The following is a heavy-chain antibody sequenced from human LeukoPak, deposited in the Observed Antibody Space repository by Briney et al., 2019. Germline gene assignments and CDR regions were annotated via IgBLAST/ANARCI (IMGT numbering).Heavy chain of an antibody. D-gene: IGHD3-22*01. CDR1: GFSLSEYG. V-gene: IGHV3-30*03. CDR3: ARDRVNMMVMGHDSGLDF. Sequence: GRSLRLSCVGSGFSLSEYGIHWIRQAPGKGLEWVAVVSYDGGQKYYADSVKGRFTISRDTSSDTVSLEMNSLRVEDTAVYYCARDRVNMMVMGHDSGLDFWGQGTLVTVSS. CDR2: VSYDGGQK. J-gene: IGHJ4*02.